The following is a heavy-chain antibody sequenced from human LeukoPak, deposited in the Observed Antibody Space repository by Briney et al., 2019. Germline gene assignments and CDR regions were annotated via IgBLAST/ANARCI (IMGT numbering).Heavy chain of an antibody. CDR3: ARDAKGAFDI. V-gene: IGHV3-21*01. CDR2: ISSSSSYI. D-gene: IGHD4/OR15-4a*01. CDR1: GFTFSSYS. Sequence: GGSLRLSCAASGFTFSSYSINWVRQAPGKGLEWVSSISSSSSYIYYADSVKGRFTISRDNAKNSLYLQMNSLRAEDTAVYYCARDAKGAFDIWGQGTMVTVSS. J-gene: IGHJ3*02.